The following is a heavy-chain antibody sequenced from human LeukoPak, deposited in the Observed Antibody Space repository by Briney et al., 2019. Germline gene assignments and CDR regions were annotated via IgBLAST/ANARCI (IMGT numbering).Heavy chain of an antibody. D-gene: IGHD3-22*01. Sequence: PGGSLRLSCAAAGFTFSSYWMSWVRQAPGNWREWVANIKQDGSEKYYVDSVKGRFTISRDNAKNSLYLQMNSLRAEDTAVYYCARIVVVKAFDYWGQGTLVTVSS. J-gene: IGHJ4*02. CDR2: IKQDGSEK. CDR1: GFTFSSYW. CDR3: ARIVVVKAFDY. V-gene: IGHV3-7*04.